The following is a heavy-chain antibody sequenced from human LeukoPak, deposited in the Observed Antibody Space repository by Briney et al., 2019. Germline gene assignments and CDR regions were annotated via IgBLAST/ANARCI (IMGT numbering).Heavy chain of an antibody. Sequence: ASVKVSCKACGYTFTSYAMHWVRQAPGQRLEWMGWINAGNGNTKYSQKFQGRVTITRDTSASTAYMELSSLRSEDTAVYYCARDLSSSWYSYFDYWGQGTLVTVSS. D-gene: IGHD6-13*01. J-gene: IGHJ4*02. CDR3: ARDLSSSWYSYFDY. CDR2: INAGNGNT. CDR1: GYTFTSYA. V-gene: IGHV1-3*01.